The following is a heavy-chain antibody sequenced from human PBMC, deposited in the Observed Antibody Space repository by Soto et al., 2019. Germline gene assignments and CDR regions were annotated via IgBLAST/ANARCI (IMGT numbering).Heavy chain of an antibody. CDR1: GYIFTNYY. D-gene: IGHD3-9*01. J-gene: IGHJ4*02. Sequence: QVRLVQSGAEVKKPGASVKVSCKASGYIFTNYYIHWVRQAPGQGLEWMAIINPNGGGTNCAQEFKGRITLTRDTSTSTVYMDLSSLTSEDTAVYYCARGLYPGDKWGQGTLVTVSS. CDR2: INPNGGGT. CDR3: ARGLYPGDK. V-gene: IGHV1-46*01.